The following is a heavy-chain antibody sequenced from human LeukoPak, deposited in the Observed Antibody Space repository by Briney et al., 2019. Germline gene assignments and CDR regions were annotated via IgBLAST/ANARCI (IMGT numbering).Heavy chain of an antibody. Sequence: GASVKVSCKASGYTFTGYYMHWVRQAPGQGLEWMGWFNPNSGGTNYAQKFQGRVTMTRDTSISTAYMELSRLRSDDTAVYYCATPGYYFDGSGYYPLTYWGQGTLVTVSS. CDR3: ATPGYYFDGSGYYPLTY. J-gene: IGHJ4*02. CDR1: GYTFTGYY. D-gene: IGHD3-22*01. V-gene: IGHV1-2*02. CDR2: FNPNSGGT.